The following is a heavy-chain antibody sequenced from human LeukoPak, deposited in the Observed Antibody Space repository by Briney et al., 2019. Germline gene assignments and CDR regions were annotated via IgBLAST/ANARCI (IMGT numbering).Heavy chain of an antibody. CDR2: ISGSSSYI. V-gene: IGHV3-21*01. CDR3: AKGSITMIVVVAFDI. Sequence: GGSLRLSCAASGFTFSNYSMNWVRQAPGKGLEWVSSISGSSSYICYAGSVKGRFTISRDNAQNSLYLQMNSLRVEDTAVYYCAKGSITMIVVVAFDIWGQGTMVTVSS. D-gene: IGHD3-22*01. CDR1: GFTFSNYS. J-gene: IGHJ3*02.